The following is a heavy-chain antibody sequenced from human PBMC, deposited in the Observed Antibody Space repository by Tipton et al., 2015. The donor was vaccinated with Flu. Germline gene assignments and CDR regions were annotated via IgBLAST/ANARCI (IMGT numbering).Heavy chain of an antibody. V-gene: IGHV3-66*01. Sequence: SLRLSCAASGFTVSDNYMTWVRQAPGKGLEWVSVIYSAGSTYYADSVKGRFTISRDNSKNTLHLQMNRLRAEDTAVYYCARARLRGLAFAIWGQGTMVTGSS. CDR1: GFTVSDNY. J-gene: IGHJ3*02. D-gene: IGHD3-10*01. CDR2: IYSAGST. CDR3: ARARLRGLAFAI.